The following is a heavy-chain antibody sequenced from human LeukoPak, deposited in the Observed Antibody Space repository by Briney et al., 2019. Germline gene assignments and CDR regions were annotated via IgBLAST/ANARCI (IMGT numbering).Heavy chain of an antibody. CDR1: GGSISSYY. CDR3: ASSSGYSYGWSHDY. Sequence: PSETLSLTCTGSGGSISSYYWSWIRQPRGKGLEWIGYIYYSGSTNYNPSLKSRVTISVDTSKNQFSLKLSSGTAADTAVYYCASSSGYSYGWSHDYWGQGTLVTVSS. D-gene: IGHD5-18*01. V-gene: IGHV4-59*01. J-gene: IGHJ4*02. CDR2: IYYSGST.